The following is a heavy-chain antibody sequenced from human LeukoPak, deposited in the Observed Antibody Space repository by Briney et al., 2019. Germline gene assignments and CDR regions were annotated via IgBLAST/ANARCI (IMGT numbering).Heavy chain of an antibody. CDR2: ISGSGGST. CDR1: GFTFSSYA. D-gene: IGHD3-16*02. CDR3: ANRPRSTFGGVIVDDY. J-gene: IGHJ4*02. V-gene: IGHV3-23*01. Sequence: GGSLRLSCAASGFTFSSYAMSWVRQAPGKGLEWVSAISGSGGSTYYADSVKGWFTISRDNSKNTLYLQMNSLRAEDTAVYYCANRPRSTFGGVIVDDYWGQGTLVTVSS.